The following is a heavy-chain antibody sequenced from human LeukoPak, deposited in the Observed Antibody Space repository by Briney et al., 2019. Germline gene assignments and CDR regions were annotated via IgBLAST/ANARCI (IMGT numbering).Heavy chain of an antibody. D-gene: IGHD2-8*01. Sequence: PSETLSLTCAVYGGSFSGYYWSWIRQPPGKGLEWIGEINHSGSTNYNPSLKSRVTISVDTSKNQFSLKLSSVTAADTAVYYCARFCTNGVCYTRDYCGQGTLVTVPS. J-gene: IGHJ4*02. CDR2: INHSGST. CDR1: GGSFSGYY. CDR3: ARFCTNGVCYTRDY. V-gene: IGHV4-34*01.